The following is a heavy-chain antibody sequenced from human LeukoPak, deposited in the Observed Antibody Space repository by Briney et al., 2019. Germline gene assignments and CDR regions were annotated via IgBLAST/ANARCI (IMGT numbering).Heavy chain of an antibody. J-gene: IGHJ4*02. Sequence: SETLSLTCTVSGGSVSSHYWSWIRQPPGKTLEWIGYIYYSGSTNYNPSLRSRVTISVDSSKNQFSLKLSSVTAADTAVYYCARGSGQWGFDSWGQGTLVTVSS. CDR3: ARGSGQWGFDS. CDR1: GGSVSSHY. D-gene: IGHD3-10*01. V-gene: IGHV4-59*02. CDR2: IYYSGST.